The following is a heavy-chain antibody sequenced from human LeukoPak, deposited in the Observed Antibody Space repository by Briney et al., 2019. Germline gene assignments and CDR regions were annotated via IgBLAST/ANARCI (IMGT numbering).Heavy chain of an antibody. V-gene: IGHV1/OR15-1*04. J-gene: IGHJ6*02. Sequence: GASVKVSCKASGYIFTDYSMNWVRQAPGQELGWMGRINPHFGAANYAQKFQGRVTMTADESMNTAYMELSSLRSEDTAVYYCARPTIFGVVKYSYYGMDVWGQGTTVTVSS. CDR2: INPHFGAA. CDR3: ARPTIFGVVKYSYYGMDV. CDR1: GYIFTDYS. D-gene: IGHD3-3*01.